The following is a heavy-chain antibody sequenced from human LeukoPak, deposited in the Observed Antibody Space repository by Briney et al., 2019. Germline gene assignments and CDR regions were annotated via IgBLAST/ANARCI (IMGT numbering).Heavy chain of an antibody. V-gene: IGHV4-34*01. J-gene: IGHJ4*02. CDR3: ARSPRYSGYDYGSDY. CDR2: INHSGRT. Sequence: KPSETLSLTCAVYGGSFSAYYWSWIRQPPGKGLEWIGEINHSGRTNYNASLKSRVTISVDTSKNQFSLKMSYVTAADTAVYYCARSPRYSGYDYGSDYWGRGILVTVSS. D-gene: IGHD5-12*01. CDR1: GGSFSAYY.